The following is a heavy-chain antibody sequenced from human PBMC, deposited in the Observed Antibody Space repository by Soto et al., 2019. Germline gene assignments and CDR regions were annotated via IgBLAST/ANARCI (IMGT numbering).Heavy chain of an antibody. Sequence: GESLKISCKGSGYSFTSYWIGWVRQMPGKGLEWMGIIYPGDSDTRYSPSFQGQVTISADKSISTAYLQWSSLKASDTAMYYCARHGMATTPLKYNWFDPWGQGTLVTVSS. CDR2: IYPGDSDT. CDR1: GYSFTSYW. D-gene: IGHD1-1*01. CDR3: ARHGMATTPLKYNWFDP. V-gene: IGHV5-51*01. J-gene: IGHJ5*02.